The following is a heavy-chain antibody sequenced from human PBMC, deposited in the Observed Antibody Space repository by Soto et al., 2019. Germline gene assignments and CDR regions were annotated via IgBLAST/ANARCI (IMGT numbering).Heavy chain of an antibody. CDR3: ARDGGDYEVNY. CDR1: GDSISSYY. CDR2: IYYSGST. Sequence: PSETLSLTCTVSGDSISSYYWSWIRQPPGKGLEWIGYIYYSGSTNYNPSLKSRVTISVDTSKNQFSLKLSSVTAADTAVYYCARDGGDYEVNYWGQGTLVTVSS. V-gene: IGHV4-59*01. D-gene: IGHD4-17*01. J-gene: IGHJ4*02.